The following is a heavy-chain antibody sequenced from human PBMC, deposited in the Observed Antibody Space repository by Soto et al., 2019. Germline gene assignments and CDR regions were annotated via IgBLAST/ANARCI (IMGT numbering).Heavy chain of an antibody. J-gene: IGHJ6*02. CDR3: ARASRYFDWLLVYYYYYGVDV. D-gene: IGHD3-9*01. CDR2: ISAYNGNT. CDR1: VYNFPSYG. Sequence: SVQSSLKHSVYNFPSYGIHAVLQPPVPGLAWMGWISAYNGNTNYAQKLQGRVTMTTDTSTSTAYMELRSLRSDDTAVYYCARASRYFDWLLVYYYYYGVDVCGQGTTVTFSS. V-gene: IGHV1-18*01.